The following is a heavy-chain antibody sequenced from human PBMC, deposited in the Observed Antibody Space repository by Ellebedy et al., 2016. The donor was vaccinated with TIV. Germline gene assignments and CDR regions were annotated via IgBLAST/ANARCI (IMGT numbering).Heavy chain of an antibody. D-gene: IGHD6-25*01. CDR3: ARDLFIAAVLDAFDI. J-gene: IGHJ3*02. CDR1: AGTFSSNA. V-gene: IGHV1-18*01. CDR2: ISAYNGNT. Sequence: ASVKVSCXASAGTFSSNAISWVRQAPGQGLEWMGWISAYNGNTNYAQKLQGRVTMTTDTSTSTAYMELRSLRSDDTAVYYCARDLFIAAVLDAFDIWGQGTMVTVSS.